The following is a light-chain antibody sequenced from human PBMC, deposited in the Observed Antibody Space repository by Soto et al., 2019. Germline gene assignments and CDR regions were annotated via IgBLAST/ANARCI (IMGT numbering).Light chain of an antibody. CDR1: QDISNY. J-gene: IGKJ4*01. Sequence: DIQMTQSPSSLSASVGDRVTITCQASQDISNYLNWDQQKPGKAPKLLIYDASNLETGVPSRFSGSGSGTDFTFTISSLQPEDIATYYCQQYDNLSGLTFGGGTKVEIK. CDR2: DAS. V-gene: IGKV1-33*01. CDR3: QQYDNLSGLT.